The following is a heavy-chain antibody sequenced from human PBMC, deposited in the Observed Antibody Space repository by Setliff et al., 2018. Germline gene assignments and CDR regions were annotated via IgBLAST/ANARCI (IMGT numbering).Heavy chain of an antibody. CDR2: IYPGDSDT. V-gene: IGHV5-51*01. D-gene: IGHD6-6*01. CDR1: GYSFTNYW. CDR3: ARGGVEQLAGRPLKGYYYGMDV. Sequence: PGESLKISCKASGYSFTNYWIAWVRQMPGKGLEWVGIIYPGDSDTRYSPSFQGQVTISADKSISTAYLQWSRLKASDTAMYYCARGGVEQLAGRPLKGYYYGMDVWGQGTTVTVSS. J-gene: IGHJ6*02.